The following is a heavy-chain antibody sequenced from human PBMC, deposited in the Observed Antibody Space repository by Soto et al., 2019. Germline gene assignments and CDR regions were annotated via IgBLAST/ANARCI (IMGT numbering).Heavy chain of an antibody. CDR2: IIPIFGTA. D-gene: IGHD6-6*01. CDR3: ARHAGISSSSFGYYYGMDV. V-gene: IGHV1-69*13. CDR1: GGTFSSYA. Sequence: ASVKVSCKASGGTFSSYAISWVRQAPGQGLEWMGGIIPIFGTANYAQKFQGRVTITADESTSTAYMELSSLRSEDTAVYYCARHAGISSSSFGYYYGMDVWGQGTTVTVSS. J-gene: IGHJ6*02.